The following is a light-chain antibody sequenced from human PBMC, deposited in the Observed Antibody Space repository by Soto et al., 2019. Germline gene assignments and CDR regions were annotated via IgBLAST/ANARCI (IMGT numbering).Light chain of an antibody. J-gene: IGKJ1*01. Sequence: DIQMTQSPSTLSASVGDRVTITCRASQSISRWLAWYQQKPGKAPNLLIYDASTLHSGVPSRFSGSGSGTEFTLTITNLQPYDFATYFCQQYNTPWTFGQGTNVEIK. CDR3: QQYNTPWT. CDR2: DAS. V-gene: IGKV1-5*01. CDR1: QSISRW.